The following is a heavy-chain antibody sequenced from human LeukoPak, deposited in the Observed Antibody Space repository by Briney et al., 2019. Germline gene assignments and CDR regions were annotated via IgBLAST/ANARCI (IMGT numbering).Heavy chain of an antibody. D-gene: IGHD6-13*01. CDR1: GYNFTSYW. V-gene: IGHV5-51*01. CDR2: IYPGDSDT. J-gene: IGHJ4*02. CDR3: ARHRAAAEGGALDY. Sequence: GESLQISCYGSGYNFTSYWIGWVRQMPGKGLEWMGIIYPGDSDTRYSPSFQGQVTISADKSISAAYLQWSSLKASDNAMYYCARHRAAAEGGALDYWGQGTLVSVSS.